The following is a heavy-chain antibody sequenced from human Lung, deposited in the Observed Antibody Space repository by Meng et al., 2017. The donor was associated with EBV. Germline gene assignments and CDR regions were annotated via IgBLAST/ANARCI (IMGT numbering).Heavy chain of an antibody. CDR1: GGSISSGGYS. V-gene: IGHV4-30-2*01. CDR2: IYHSGST. D-gene: IGHD3-10*01. Sequence: LQRQESGPGLVKPSQTLPLTCAVSGGSISSGGYSWSWIRQPPGKGLEWIGYIYHSGSTYYNPSLKSRVTISVDRSKNQFSLKLSSVTAADTAVYYCARGITMVRGVPGHWFDPWGQGTLVTVSS. CDR3: ARGITMVRGVPGHWFDP. J-gene: IGHJ5*02.